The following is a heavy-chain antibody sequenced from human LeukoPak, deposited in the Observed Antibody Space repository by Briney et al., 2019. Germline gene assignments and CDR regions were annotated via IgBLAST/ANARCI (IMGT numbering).Heavy chain of an antibody. J-gene: IGHJ3*01. V-gene: IGHV4-4*07. CDR1: GGSISSYY. CDR3: ARDIAVAALDAFDL. D-gene: IGHD6-19*01. CDR2: IYTSGST. Sequence: PSETLSLTCTVSGGSISSYYWSWIRQPAGKGLEWIGRIYTSGSTNYNPSLKSRVTMSVDTSNNQFSLKLSSVTAADTAVYYCARDIAVAALDAFDLWGQGTMVTVSS.